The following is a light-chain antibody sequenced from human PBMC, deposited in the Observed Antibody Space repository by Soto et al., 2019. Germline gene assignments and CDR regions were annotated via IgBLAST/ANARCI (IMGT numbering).Light chain of an antibody. CDR1: QGVSSSY. V-gene: IGKV3-20*01. CDR2: GAS. Sequence: EIVLTQSPGTPSLSPGERVTLSCRASQGVSSSYLAWYQQKPGQAPRLLIYGASNRATGIPVRVGCSGSGTDITLNITRLKPDDFAEYHCQQYGTCVTFGGGTKVEIK. CDR3: QQYGTCVT. J-gene: IGKJ4*01.